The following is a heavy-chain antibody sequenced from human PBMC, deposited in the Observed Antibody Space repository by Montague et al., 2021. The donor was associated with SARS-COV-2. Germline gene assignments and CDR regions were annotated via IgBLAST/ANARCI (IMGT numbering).Heavy chain of an antibody. CDR1: GGSFSGYS. V-gene: IGHV4-34*01. J-gene: IGHJ5*02. Sequence: SETLSLTCAVYGGSFSGYSWSWIRQPPGKGLEWIGEINHSGSTNYNPSLKSRVTISVDTSKNQFSLKLSSVTAADTAVYYCARGYDYVWGSYRYLHWFDPWGQGTLVTVSS. CDR3: ARGYDYVWGSYRYLHWFDP. D-gene: IGHD3-16*02. CDR2: INHSGST.